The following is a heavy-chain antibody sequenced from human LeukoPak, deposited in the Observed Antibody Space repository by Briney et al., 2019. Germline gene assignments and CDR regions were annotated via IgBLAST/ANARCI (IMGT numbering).Heavy chain of an antibody. CDR2: IYYSGST. CDR3: ARVRGMATSPEYYFDY. D-gene: IGHD5-24*01. Sequence: TSETLSLTCTVSGGSISSHYWSWVRQPPGKGLEWIGYIYYSGSTNYNPSLKSRVTISVDTSKNQLSLKLSSVTAADTAMYYCARVRGMATSPEYYFDYWGQGILVTVSS. J-gene: IGHJ4*02. CDR1: GGSISSHY. V-gene: IGHV4-59*11.